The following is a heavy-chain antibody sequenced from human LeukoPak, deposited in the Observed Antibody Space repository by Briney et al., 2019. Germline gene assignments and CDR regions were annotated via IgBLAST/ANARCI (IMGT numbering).Heavy chain of an antibody. V-gene: IGHV3-7*01. J-gene: IGHJ4*02. D-gene: IGHD3-16*01. CDR2: IKQDGSEK. CDR1: GFTFSSYW. Sequence: GGSLRLSCAASGFTFSSYWMSWVRQAPGKGVEWVANIKQDGSEKYYVDSVKGRFTISRDNSKNTLYLQMNSLRAEDTAVYYCARDSFGDEGNFDYWGQGTLVTVSS. CDR3: ARDSFGDEGNFDY.